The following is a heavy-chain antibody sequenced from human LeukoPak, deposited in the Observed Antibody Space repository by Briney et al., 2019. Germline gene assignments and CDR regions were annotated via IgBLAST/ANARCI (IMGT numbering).Heavy chain of an antibody. CDR1: GYSFSSYW. V-gene: IGHV5-51*01. D-gene: IGHD6-19*01. CDR2: IYPDDSDT. CDR3: ARRWGYSRGWYYFDY. Sequence: GESLKISCKGSGYSFSSYWIAWVRQMPGKGLEWMGIIYPDDSDTRYSPSFQGQVTISADKSINIAYLQWSSLKASDTAMYYCARRWGYSRGWYYFDYWGQGTLVTVSS. J-gene: IGHJ4*02.